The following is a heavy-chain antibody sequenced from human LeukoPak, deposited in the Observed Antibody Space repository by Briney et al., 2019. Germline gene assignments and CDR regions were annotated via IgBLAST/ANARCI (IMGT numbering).Heavy chain of an antibody. CDR1: GFTFSSYW. Sequence: GGSLRLSCAASGFTFSSYWMHWVRQAPGKGLVRVSRIKTDGSDTSYADSVKGRFTISRDNAKNTLYLQMNSMSAEDTAVYYCARGGSSGCLDYWGQGTLVTVSS. J-gene: IGHJ4*02. V-gene: IGHV3-74*01. CDR2: IKTDGSDT. CDR3: ARGGSSGCLDY. D-gene: IGHD6-19*01.